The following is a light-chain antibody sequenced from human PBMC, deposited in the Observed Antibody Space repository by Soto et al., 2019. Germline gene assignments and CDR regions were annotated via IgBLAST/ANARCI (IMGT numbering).Light chain of an antibody. CDR1: QSVGTY. CDR3: QQRTNWPPLT. Sequence: EIVLTQSPATLSLSPGERATLSCRASQSVGTYLAWYQQHPGQAPRLLIYDASNRATGIPARFSGSGYVTDFTLTISSLEPEDFAVYYCQQRTNWPPLTFGGGTKVEI. J-gene: IGKJ4*01. CDR2: DAS. V-gene: IGKV3-11*01.